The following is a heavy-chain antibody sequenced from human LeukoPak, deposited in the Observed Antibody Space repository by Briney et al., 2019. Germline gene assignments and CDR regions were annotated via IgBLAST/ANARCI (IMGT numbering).Heavy chain of an antibody. CDR1: GFTFSSAW. CDR2: INNDGSRT. V-gene: IGHV3-74*01. J-gene: IGHJ6*02. CDR3: TRDRYYTMDV. Sequence: AGGSLRLSCEVSGFTFSSAWFHWVGQAPGKGLVWVSNINNDGSRTTYADSVRGRFTISRDNAKNTLYLQMNSLRAEDTAVYYCTRDRYYTMDVWGQGTTVTVSS. D-gene: IGHD3-10*01.